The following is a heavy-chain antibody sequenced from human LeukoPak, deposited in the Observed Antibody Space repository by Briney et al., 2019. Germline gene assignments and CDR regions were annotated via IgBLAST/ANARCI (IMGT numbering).Heavy chain of an antibody. Sequence: PGGSLRLSCAASGLTASHHVNNAVSWVRHAPEKRLEWGPGITTNGSTYYADSVKGPFTISRENSNNTLYLHMDSLRAEDTAVYYCAKAPVWNYYYGLDVWGQGTTVTVSS. CDR1: GLTASHHV. V-gene: IGHV3-23*01. CDR2: ITTNGST. J-gene: IGHJ6*02. CDR3: AKAPVWNYYYGLDV. D-gene: IGHD2-21*01.